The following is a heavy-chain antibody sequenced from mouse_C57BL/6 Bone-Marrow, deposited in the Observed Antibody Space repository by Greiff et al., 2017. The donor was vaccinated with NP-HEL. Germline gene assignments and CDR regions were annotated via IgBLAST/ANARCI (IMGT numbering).Heavy chain of an antibody. CDR2: INYDGSST. J-gene: IGHJ2*01. CDR1: GFTFSDYY. V-gene: IGHV5-16*01. Sequence: EVKLMESEGGLVQPGSSMKLSCTASGFTFSDYYMAWVRQVPEKGLEWVANINYDGSSTYYLDSLKSRFIISRDNAKNILYLQMSSLKAEDTATYDCARGNYGSSFDYWGQGTTLTVSS. D-gene: IGHD1-1*01. CDR3: ARGNYGSSFDY.